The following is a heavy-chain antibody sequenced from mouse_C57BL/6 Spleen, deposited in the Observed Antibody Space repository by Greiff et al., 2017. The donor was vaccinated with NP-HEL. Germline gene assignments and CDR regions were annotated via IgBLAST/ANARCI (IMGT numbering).Heavy chain of an antibody. D-gene: IGHD2-2*01. CDR1: GYTFTSYW. CDR2: INPSNGGT. CDR3: ARGYGYDEDWYFDV. Sequence: QVQLKQPGTELVKPGASVKLSCKASGYTFTSYWMHWVKQRPGQGLEWIGNINPSNGGTNYNEKFKSKATLTVDKSSSTAYMQLSSLTSEDSAVYYCARGYGYDEDWYFDVWGTGTTVTVSS. J-gene: IGHJ1*03. V-gene: IGHV1-53*01.